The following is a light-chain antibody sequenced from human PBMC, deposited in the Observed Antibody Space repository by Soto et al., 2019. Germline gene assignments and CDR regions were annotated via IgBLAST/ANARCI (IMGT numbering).Light chain of an antibody. V-gene: IGLV2-8*01. CDR1: SSAIGGYNY. Sequence: QSVLTQPPSPSGAPGQSVTISRPGNSSAIGGYNYVSWYQQYPGKAPRLMIYEVSKRPSGVPDRFSGSKSGNTASLTVSGLQAEDEADYYCSSYAGSNNYVFGTGTKVTVL. CDR2: EVS. J-gene: IGLJ1*01. CDR3: SSYAGSNNYV.